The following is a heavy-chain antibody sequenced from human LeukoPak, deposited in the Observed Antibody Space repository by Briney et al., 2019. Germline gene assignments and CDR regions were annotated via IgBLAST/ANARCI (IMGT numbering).Heavy chain of an antibody. CDR3: AIFDFLFGEIDNWFDP. Sequence: GESLKISCKTSGYNFTTFWIGWVRQMPGKGLEWMGIIYPGDSDTRYSPSFQGQVTISADKSISTAYLQWSSLKASDTAMYYCAIFDFLFGEIDNWFDPWGQGTLVTVSS. J-gene: IGHJ5*02. V-gene: IGHV5-51*01. D-gene: IGHD3-3*01. CDR2: IYPGDSDT. CDR1: GYNFTTFW.